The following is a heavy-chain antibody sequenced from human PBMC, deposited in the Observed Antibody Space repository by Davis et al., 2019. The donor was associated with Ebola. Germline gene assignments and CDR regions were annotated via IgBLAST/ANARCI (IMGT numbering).Heavy chain of an antibody. Sequence: PGGSLRLSFAASGFTFSSYSMSWVRQAPGRRLEWVSAISGSGGSTYYADSVKGRFTISRDNSKNTLYLQMNSLRAEDTAVYYCAKPSLLPLDYFDYWGQGTLVTVSS. CDR2: ISGSGGST. CDR1: GFTFSSYS. V-gene: IGHV3-23*01. D-gene: IGHD2-15*01. CDR3: AKPSLLPLDYFDY. J-gene: IGHJ4*02.